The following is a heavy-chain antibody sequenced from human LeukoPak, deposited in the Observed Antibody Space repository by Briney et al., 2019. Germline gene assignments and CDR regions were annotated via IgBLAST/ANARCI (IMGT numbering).Heavy chain of an antibody. D-gene: IGHD3-10*01. J-gene: IGHJ4*02. CDR1: GFTFDDYA. Sequence: GGSLRLSCAASGFTFDDYAMHWVRQAPGKGLEWVSGISWNSGSIGYADSVKGRFTISRDNAKNSLYLQMNSLRAEDTALYYCAKGLTTVQGDQFDYWGQGTLVTVSS. CDR2: ISWNSGSI. CDR3: AKGLTTVQGDQFDY. V-gene: IGHV3-9*01.